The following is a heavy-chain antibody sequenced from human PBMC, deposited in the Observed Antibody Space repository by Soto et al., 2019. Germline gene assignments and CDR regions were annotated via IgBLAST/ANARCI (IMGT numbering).Heavy chain of an antibody. J-gene: IGHJ4*02. D-gene: IGHD2-2*01. CDR3: AKEISSMYFPLDY. CDR1: GVTFIDDA. CDR2: ISGSGGST. Sequence: PGGSLILSCVASGVTFIDDAVTWVRHAPGKGLEWVSTISGSGGSTYYTDSVKGRFTISSDSSINTVYLQMNSLRAEDTAVYYCAKEISSMYFPLDYWGQGTLVTVSS. V-gene: IGHV3-23*01.